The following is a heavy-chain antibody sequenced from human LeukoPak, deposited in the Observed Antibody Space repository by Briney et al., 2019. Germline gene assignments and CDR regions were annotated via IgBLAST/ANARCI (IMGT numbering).Heavy chain of an antibody. CDR1: GFTFSSYS. J-gene: IGHJ4*02. D-gene: IGHD1-26*01. Sequence: PGGSLRLSCAASGFTFSSYSMNWVRQAPGKGLEWVSSISSSSSYIYYADSVKGRFTISRDNAKNSLYLQMNSLRAEDTAVYYCAREGALYSGSYDYWGQGTLVTVSS. CDR3: AREGALYSGSYDY. V-gene: IGHV3-21*01. CDR2: ISSSSSYI.